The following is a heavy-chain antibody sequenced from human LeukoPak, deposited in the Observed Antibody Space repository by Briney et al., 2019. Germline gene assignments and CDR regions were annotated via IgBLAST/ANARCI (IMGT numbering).Heavy chain of an antibody. CDR2: INHSGST. Sequence: SETLSPTCTVSGGSISSSSYYWSWIRQPPGKGLEWIGEINHSGSTNYNPSLKSRVTISVDTSKNQFSLKLSSVTAADTAVYYCARRVGPIFAFDIWGQGTMVTVSS. CDR1: GGSISSSSYY. J-gene: IGHJ3*02. V-gene: IGHV4-39*07. D-gene: IGHD3-3*02. CDR3: ARRVGPIFAFDI.